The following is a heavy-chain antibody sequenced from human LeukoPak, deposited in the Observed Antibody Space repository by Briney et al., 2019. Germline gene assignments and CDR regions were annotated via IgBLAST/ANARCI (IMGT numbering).Heavy chain of an antibody. CDR1: GLTFTSYW. CDR3: ARATSGYYDY. V-gene: IGHV3-74*01. Sequence: GGSLRLSCAASGLTFTSYWMHWVRQDPGKGLVWVSRINTDGSSTTYPDSVKGRFTISRDNAKNTLYLQMNSLRAEDTAVYYCARATSGYYDYWGQGTLVTVSS. D-gene: IGHD2-15*01. CDR2: INTDGSST. J-gene: IGHJ4*02.